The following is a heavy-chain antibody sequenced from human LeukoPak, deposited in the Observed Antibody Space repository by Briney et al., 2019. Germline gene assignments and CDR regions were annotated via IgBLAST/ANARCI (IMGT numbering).Heavy chain of an antibody. J-gene: IGHJ4*02. CDR2: ISWNSGSI. D-gene: IGHD6-13*01. CDR3: AKDGYSSSWSRYFDY. V-gene: IGHV3-9*01. Sequence: PGRSLRLSCAASGFTFDDYAMPWVRQALGKGLEWVSGISWNSGSIGYADSVKGRFTISRDNAKNSLYLQMNSLRAEDTALYYCAKDGYSSSWSRYFDYWGQGTLVTVSS. CDR1: GFTFDDYA.